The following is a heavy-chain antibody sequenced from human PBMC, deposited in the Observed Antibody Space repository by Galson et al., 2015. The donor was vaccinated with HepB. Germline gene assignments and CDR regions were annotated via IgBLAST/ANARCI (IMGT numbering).Heavy chain of an antibody. D-gene: IGHD7-27*01. Sequence: SLRLSCAASGFTLSNAWMNWVRQAPGKGLEWVGRIKDTGSGGTVDYAAPVKGRFTISIDDSNLYLQMNSLKTEDTAVYYCNKVGSINWEGMAVWGQGTTVTVSS. CDR1: GFTLSNAW. CDR2: IKDTGSGGTV. CDR3: NKVGSINWEGMAV. V-gene: IGHV3-15*07. J-gene: IGHJ6*02.